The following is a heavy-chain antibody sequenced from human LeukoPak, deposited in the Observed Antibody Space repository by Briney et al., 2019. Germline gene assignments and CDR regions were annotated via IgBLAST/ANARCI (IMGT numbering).Heavy chain of an antibody. Sequence: GGSLRLSCAASGFTVSSNFMSWVRQAPGKGLEWVSVIYSGVTTYYADSVKGRFTISRDNSKNSLYLQMNSLRAEDTAVYYCARVVPASGDYFDYWGQGTLVTVSS. CDR2: IYSGVTT. CDR3: ARVVPASGDYFDY. V-gene: IGHV3-66*01. CDR1: GFTVSSNF. D-gene: IGHD2-2*01. J-gene: IGHJ4*02.